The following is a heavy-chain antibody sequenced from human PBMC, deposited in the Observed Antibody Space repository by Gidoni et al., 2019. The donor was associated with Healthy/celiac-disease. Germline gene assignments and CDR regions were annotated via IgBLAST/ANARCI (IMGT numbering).Heavy chain of an antibody. V-gene: IGHV1-18*04. D-gene: IGHD5-18*01. CDR1: GYTFTSYG. Sequence: VQLVQSGAEVTKPGASATLSCLASGYTFTSYGISWVRQAPGQGLEWMGWISSYNGNTNYAQKLQGRVTMTTETSTSTAYMELRSRRSDETAVYYCARGGDVDTAISCFDPWGQGTLVTVSS. CDR2: ISSYNGNT. CDR3: ARGGDVDTAISCFDP. J-gene: IGHJ5*02.